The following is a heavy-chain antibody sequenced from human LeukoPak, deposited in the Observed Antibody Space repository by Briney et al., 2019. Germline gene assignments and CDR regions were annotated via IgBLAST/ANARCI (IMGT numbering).Heavy chain of an antibody. CDR3: ARRGTGYYPFDY. V-gene: IGHV3-9*01. Sequence: GRSLRLSCAASGFTFDDYAMHWVRQAPGKGLEWVSGISWNSGSIGYADSVKGRFTISRDNAKNSLYLQMNSLRAEDTAVYYCARRGTGYYPFDYWGQGTLVTVSS. CDR2: ISWNSGSI. CDR1: GFTFDDYA. J-gene: IGHJ4*02. D-gene: IGHD3/OR15-3a*01.